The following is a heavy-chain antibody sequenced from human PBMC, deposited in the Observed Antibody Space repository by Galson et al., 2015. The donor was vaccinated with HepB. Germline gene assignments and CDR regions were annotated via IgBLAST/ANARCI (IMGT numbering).Heavy chain of an antibody. V-gene: IGHV4-39*07. D-gene: IGHD3-10*01. CDR3: AREPNYYDSGRGWFDP. J-gene: IGHJ5*02. CDR2: IYYTGST. Sequence: SETLSLTCTVSDGSITGSMYYWAWTRQPPGKGLEWIGTIYYTGSTYYNPSLRSRVTISVDTSKNQFSLRLTSVTAADTAVYYCAREPNYYDSGRGWFDPWGQGTLVTVSS. CDR1: DGSITGSMYY.